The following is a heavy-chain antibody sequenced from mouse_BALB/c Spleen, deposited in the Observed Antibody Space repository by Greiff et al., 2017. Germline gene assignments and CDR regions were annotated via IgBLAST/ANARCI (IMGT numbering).Heavy chain of an antibody. V-gene: IGHV1-14*01. Sequence: EVQRVESGPELVKPGASVKMSCKASGYTFTSYVMHWVKQKPGQGLEWIGYINPYNDGTKYNEKFKGKATLTSDKSSSTAYMELSSLTSEDSAVYYCARYYYGNYVGAMDYWGQGTSVTVSS. CDR1: GYTFTSYV. J-gene: IGHJ4*01. D-gene: IGHD2-1*01. CDR3: ARYYYGNYVGAMDY. CDR2: INPYNDGT.